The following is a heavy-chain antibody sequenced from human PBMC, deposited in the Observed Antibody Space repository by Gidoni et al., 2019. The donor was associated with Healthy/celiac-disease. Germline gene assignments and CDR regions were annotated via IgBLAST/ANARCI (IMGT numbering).Heavy chain of an antibody. V-gene: IGHV1-46*01. D-gene: IGHD6-13*01. CDR1: GYTFTSYH. J-gene: IGHJ4*02. Sequence: QVQLVQSGAEVKKPGASVKVSCKASGYTFTSYHMHWVRQAPGQGLEWMGIINPSGGSTSYAQKFQGRVTMTRDTSTSTVYMELSSLRSEDTAVYYCARSEAAAGDFDYWGQGTLVTVSS. CDR2: INPSGGST. CDR3: ARSEAAAGDFDY.